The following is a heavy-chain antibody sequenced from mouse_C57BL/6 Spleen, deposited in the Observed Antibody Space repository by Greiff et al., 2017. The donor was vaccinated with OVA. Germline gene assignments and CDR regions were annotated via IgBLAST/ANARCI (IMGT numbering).Heavy chain of an antibody. CDR2: ISYDGSN. J-gene: IGHJ1*03. CDR1: GYSITSGYY. V-gene: IGHV3-6*01. D-gene: IGHD2-1*01. Sequence: EVKLQESGPGLVKPSQSLSLTCSVTGYSITSGYYWNWIRQFPGNKLEWMGYISYDGSNNYNPSLKNRISITRDTSKNQFFLKLNSVTTEDTATYYCAREDYGNYFDVWGTGTTVTVSS. CDR3: AREDYGNYFDV.